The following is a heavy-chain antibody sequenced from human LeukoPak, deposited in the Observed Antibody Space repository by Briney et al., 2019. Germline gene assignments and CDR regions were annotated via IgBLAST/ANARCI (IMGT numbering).Heavy chain of an antibody. CDR1: GFTFNIYS. Sequence: GGSLRLSCAASGFTFNIYSMSWVRQAPGKGLEWVSSISVTRNYIYYADSVKGRFTISRDNAKNSQYLHKNSLRAEDPAVYYCARGLQLCYPCDAFDLWGQGTMVTVSS. J-gene: IGHJ3*01. CDR2: ISVTRNYI. CDR3: ARGLQLCYPCDAFDL. D-gene: IGHD5-18*01. V-gene: IGHV3-21*03.